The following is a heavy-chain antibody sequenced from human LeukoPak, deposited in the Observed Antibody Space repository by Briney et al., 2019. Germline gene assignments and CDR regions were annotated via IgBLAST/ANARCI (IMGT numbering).Heavy chain of an antibody. J-gene: IGHJ4*02. CDR1: GYTFTGYY. CDR2: FDPEDGET. Sequence: ASVKVSCKASGYTFTGYYMHWVRQAPGKGLEWMGGFDPEDGETIYAQKFQGRVTMTEDTSTDTAYMELSSLRSEDTAVYYCATDKFSEYYFDYWGQGTLVTVSS. V-gene: IGHV1-24*01. CDR3: ATDKFSEYYFDY.